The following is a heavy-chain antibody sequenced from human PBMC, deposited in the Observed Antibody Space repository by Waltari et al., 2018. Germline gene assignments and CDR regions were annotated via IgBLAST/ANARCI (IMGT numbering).Heavy chain of an antibody. D-gene: IGHD2-2*01. J-gene: IGHJ4*02. CDR3: ARFGVVVPAALDY. V-gene: IGHV1-2*02. Sequence: QVQLVQSGAEVKKPGASVKVSCKASGYTFTGYYMHWVRQAPGQGLEWMGWINPNSGGTNDAQKFQGRVTMTRDTSISTAYMELSRLRSDDTAVYYCARFGVVVPAALDYWGQGTLVTVSS. CDR1: GYTFTGYY. CDR2: INPNSGGT.